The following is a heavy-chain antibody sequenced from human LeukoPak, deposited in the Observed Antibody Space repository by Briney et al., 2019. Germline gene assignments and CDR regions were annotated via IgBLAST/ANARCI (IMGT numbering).Heavy chain of an antibody. CDR3: ARVITESTYGQFDF. CDR2: INSDGSRT. V-gene: IGHV3-74*01. D-gene: IGHD3-22*01. Sequence: PGGSLRLSCTASGFSFSDYWRHWVRQAPGKGLVWVSRINSDGSRTNYADCVEGRFTISRDNAKNTVFLQMNSLTAEDAAVYYCARVITESTYGQFDFWGQGALATVSS. CDR1: GFSFSDYW. J-gene: IGHJ4*02.